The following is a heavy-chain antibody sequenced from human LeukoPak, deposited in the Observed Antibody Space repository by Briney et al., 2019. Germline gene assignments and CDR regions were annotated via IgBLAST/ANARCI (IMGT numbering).Heavy chain of an antibody. CDR2: ISSSGSTI. V-gene: IGHV3-48*04. Sequence: PGGSPRLSCAASGFTFSSYSMNWVRQAPGKGLEWLSYISSSGSTIYYADSVKGRFTISRDNAKNSLYLQMNSLRAEDTAMYYCARGYDISDYWGQGTVVTVSS. CDR1: GFTFSSYS. CDR3: ARGYDISDY. D-gene: IGHD3-9*01. J-gene: IGHJ4*02.